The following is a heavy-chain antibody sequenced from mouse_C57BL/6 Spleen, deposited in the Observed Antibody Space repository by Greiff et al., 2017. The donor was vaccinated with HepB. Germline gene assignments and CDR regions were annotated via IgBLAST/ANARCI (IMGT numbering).Heavy chain of an antibody. D-gene: IGHD2-3*01. CDR3: TTYDGYSYAMDY. V-gene: IGHV14-4*01. CDR1: GFNIKDDY. CDR2: IDPENGDT. J-gene: IGHJ4*01. Sequence: EVQLQQSGAELVRPGASVKLSCTASGFNIKDDYMHWVKQRPEQGLEWIGWIDPENGDTEYASKFQGKATITADTSSNTAYLQLSSLTSEDTAVDYCTTYDGYSYAMDYWGQGTSVTVSS.